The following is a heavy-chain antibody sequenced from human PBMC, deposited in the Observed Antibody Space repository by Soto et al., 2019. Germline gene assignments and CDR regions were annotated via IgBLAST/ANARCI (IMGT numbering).Heavy chain of an antibody. J-gene: IGHJ6*02. V-gene: IGHV1-69*13. D-gene: IGHD5-18*01. CDR1: GGTFSSYA. Sequence: SVKVSCKASGGTFSSYAISWVRQAPGQGLEWMGGIIPIFGTANYAQKFQGRVTITADESTSTAYMELSSLRSEDTAVYYCARAKDTAMVDYYYYGMDVWAQGTTVTVSS. CDR3: ARAKDTAMVDYYYYGMDV. CDR2: IIPIFGTA.